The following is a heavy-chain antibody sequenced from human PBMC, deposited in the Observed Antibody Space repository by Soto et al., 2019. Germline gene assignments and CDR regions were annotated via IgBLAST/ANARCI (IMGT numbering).Heavy chain of an antibody. J-gene: IGHJ4*02. D-gene: IGHD3-16*01. CDR2: IYHSGST. V-gene: IGHV4-30-2*01. CDR1: GGSISSGGYS. Sequence: SSETLSLTCAASGGSISSGGYSWSWIRQPPGKGLEWIGYIYHSGSTYYNPSLKSRVTISVDRSKNQFSLKLSSVTAADTAVYYCARAYYDYVWGSPKVYYFDYWGQGTLVTVSS. CDR3: ARAYYDYVWGSPKVYYFDY.